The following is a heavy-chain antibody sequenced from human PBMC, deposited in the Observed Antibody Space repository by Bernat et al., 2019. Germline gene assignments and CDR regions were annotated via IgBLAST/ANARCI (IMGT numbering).Heavy chain of an antibody. D-gene: IGHD3-22*01. V-gene: IGHV3-30*18. CDR2: ISYDGSNK. J-gene: IGHJ4*02. CDR1: GFTISSYG. CDR3: AKTRGPYDSSGYYYGGGFDY. Sequence: QVQLVESGGGVVQPGRSLRLSCAASGFTISSYGMHWVRQAPGKGLEWVAVISYDGSNKYYADSVKGRFTISRDNSKNTLYLQMNSLRAEDTAVYYCAKTRGPYDSSGYYYGGGFDYWGQGTLVTVSS.